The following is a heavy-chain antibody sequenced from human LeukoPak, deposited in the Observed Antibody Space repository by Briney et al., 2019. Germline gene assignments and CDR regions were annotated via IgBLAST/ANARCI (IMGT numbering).Heavy chain of an antibody. J-gene: IGHJ4*02. CDR3: ATTPLTTVVMDVYFDY. CDR1: GGSISSYY. Sequence: PSETLSLTCTVPGGSISSYYWSWIRQPPGKGLEWIGYIYYSGSTNYNPSLKSRVTISVDTSKNQFSLKLSSVTAADTAVYYCATTPLTTVVMDVYFDYWGQGTLVTVSS. V-gene: IGHV4-59*01. D-gene: IGHD4-23*01. CDR2: IYYSGST.